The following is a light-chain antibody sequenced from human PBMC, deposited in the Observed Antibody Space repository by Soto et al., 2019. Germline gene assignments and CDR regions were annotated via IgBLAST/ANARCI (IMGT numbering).Light chain of an antibody. CDR3: LAWDGGLRAVV. CDR2: DNN. J-gene: IGLJ3*02. Sequence: QSVLTQPPSVSAAPGQKVTISCSGSTSNIGNNLVSWYQHLPVTAPRLLIYDNNKRPSGIPDRFSGSKSGTSATLDITGLQTGDEADYYCLAWDGGLRAVVFGGGTKLTVL. V-gene: IGLV1-51*01. CDR1: TSNIGNNL.